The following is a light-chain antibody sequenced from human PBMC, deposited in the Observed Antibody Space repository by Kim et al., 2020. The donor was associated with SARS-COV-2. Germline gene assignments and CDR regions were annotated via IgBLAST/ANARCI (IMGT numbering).Light chain of an antibody. CDR1: QTINNK. Sequence: SPGERATHSGRASQTINNKLVWYQHKPGQAPRRLIYDATTRATGVPARFIGSGSETDFTLTISSLQSEDCAVYYCQQSNDWPPLTFGQGTKVDIK. CDR2: DAT. CDR3: QQSNDWPPLT. J-gene: IGKJ1*01. V-gene: IGKV3-15*01.